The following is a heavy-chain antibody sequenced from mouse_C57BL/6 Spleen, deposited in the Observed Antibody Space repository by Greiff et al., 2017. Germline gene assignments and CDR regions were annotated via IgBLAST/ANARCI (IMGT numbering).Heavy chain of an antibody. V-gene: IGHV1-7*01. CDR3: ARDQTEAWFAY. CDR2: INPTSGYT. D-gene: IGHD4-1*01. CDR1: GYTFTSYW. Sequence: QVQLQQSGAELAKPGASVKLSCKASGYTFTSYWMHWVKQRPGQGLEWIGYINPTSGYTKYNQKFKDKATLTADKSSSTAYMQLSSLTYEDSAVDYCARDQTEAWFAYWGQGTLVTVSA. J-gene: IGHJ3*01.